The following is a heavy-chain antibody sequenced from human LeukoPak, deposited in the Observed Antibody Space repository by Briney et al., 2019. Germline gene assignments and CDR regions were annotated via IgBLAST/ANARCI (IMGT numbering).Heavy chain of an antibody. D-gene: IGHD2-21*02. Sequence: SETLSLTCAVYGGSFSGYYWSWIRQPPGKGLEWIGEINHSGSTNYNPSLKSRVTISVDTSKNQFSLKLSSVTAADTAVYYCARGLHIVVVTADYYYGMDVWGQETTVTVSS. V-gene: IGHV4-34*01. CDR2: INHSGST. CDR3: ARGLHIVVVTADYYYGMDV. J-gene: IGHJ6*02. CDR1: GGSFSGYY.